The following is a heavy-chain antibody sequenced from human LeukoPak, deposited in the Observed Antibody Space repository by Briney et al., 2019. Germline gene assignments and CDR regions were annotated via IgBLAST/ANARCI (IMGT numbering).Heavy chain of an antibody. CDR2: INHSGST. CDR1: GGSFSGYY. V-gene: IGHV4-34*01. CDR3: ARFLNTQYYYYGMDV. Sequence: SETLSLACAVYGGSFSGYYWSWLRQPPGKGLEWIGEINHSGSTNYNPSLKSRVTISVDTSKNQFSLKLSSVTAADTAVYYCARFLNTQYYYYGMDVWGQGTTVTVSS. D-gene: IGHD3-3*01. J-gene: IGHJ6*02.